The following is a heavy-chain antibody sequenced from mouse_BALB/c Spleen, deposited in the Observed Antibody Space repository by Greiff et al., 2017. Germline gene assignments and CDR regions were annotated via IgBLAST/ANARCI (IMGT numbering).Heavy chain of an antibody. CDR2: ISYSGST. J-gene: IGHJ3*01. CDR3: ASGLRLAWFAY. Sequence: EVQLVESGPGLVKPSQSLSLTCTVTGYSITSDYAWNWIRQFPGNKLEWMGYISYSGSTSYNPSLKSRISITRDTSKNQFFLQLNSVTTEDTATYYCASGLRLAWFAYWGQGTLVTVSA. CDR1: GYSITSDYA. D-gene: IGHD1-2*01. V-gene: IGHV3-2*02.